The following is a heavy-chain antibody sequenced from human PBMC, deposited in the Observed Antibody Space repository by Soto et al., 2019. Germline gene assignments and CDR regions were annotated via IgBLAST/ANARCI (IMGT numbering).Heavy chain of an antibody. Sequence: QVQLVQSGAEVKKPGSSVKVSCKASGGTFSSYTISWVRQAPGQGLEWMGRIIPILGIANYAQKFQGRVTITADKSTSTAYMELSSLRSEDTAVYYCARDARFGELLYDWFDPWGQGTLVTVSS. D-gene: IGHD3-10*01. J-gene: IGHJ5*02. CDR2: IIPILGIA. CDR1: GGTFSSYT. V-gene: IGHV1-69*08. CDR3: ARDARFGELLYDWFDP.